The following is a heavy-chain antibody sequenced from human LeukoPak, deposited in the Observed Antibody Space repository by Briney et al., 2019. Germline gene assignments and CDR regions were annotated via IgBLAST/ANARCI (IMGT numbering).Heavy chain of an antibody. D-gene: IGHD6-13*01. CDR1: GFSFSTYW. CDR3: ARDSSGWYHWFDP. Sequence: GGSLRLSCAASGFSFSTYWMSWVRQAPWRGLEWVANIKPHGSEKYYVDSVKGRFTISRDNAKNSLYLQMNSLRAEDTAVYYCARDSSGWYHWFDPWGQGTLVTVSS. V-gene: IGHV3-7*01. J-gene: IGHJ5*02. CDR2: IKPHGSEK.